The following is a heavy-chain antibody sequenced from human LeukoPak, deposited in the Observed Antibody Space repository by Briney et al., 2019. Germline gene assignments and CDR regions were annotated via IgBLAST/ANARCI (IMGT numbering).Heavy chain of an antibody. J-gene: IGHJ4*02. CDR2: ISGSGGNT. CDR3: AKSGCSGSWCRFDY. Sequence: PGGSLRLSCAASGFTFSSYAMSWVRQAPGKGPEWVSAISGSGGNTYYADSVKGRFTISRDNSKNTLYLQMNSLRAEDTAVYYCAKSGCSGSWCRFDYWGQGTLVTVSS. D-gene: IGHD6-13*01. V-gene: IGHV3-23*01. CDR1: GFTFSSYA.